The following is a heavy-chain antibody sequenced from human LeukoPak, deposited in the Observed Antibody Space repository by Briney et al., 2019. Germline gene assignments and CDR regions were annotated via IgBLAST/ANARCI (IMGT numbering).Heavy chain of an antibody. V-gene: IGHV3-21*01. Sequence: PGGSLRLSCAASGFTFSSFGMSWVRQAPGKGLEWVSSISSSSYIYYADSVKGRFTISRDNAKNSLYLQMNSLRAEDTAVYYCARDGYYDSSNDFDYWGQGTLVTVSS. CDR2: ISSSSYI. D-gene: IGHD3-22*01. CDR1: GFTFSSFG. CDR3: ARDGYYDSSNDFDY. J-gene: IGHJ4*02.